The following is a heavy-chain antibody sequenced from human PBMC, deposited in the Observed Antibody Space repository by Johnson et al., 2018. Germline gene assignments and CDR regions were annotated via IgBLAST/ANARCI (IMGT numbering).Heavy chain of an antibody. CDR2: ISGSGGTT. CDR3: ARDRRSSGWITRARNFQH. J-gene: IGHJ1*01. Sequence: VQLVESGGGVVQPGRSLRLSCAASGFTFSSYSMNWVRQAPGKGLEWVSAISGSGGTTYYADSVKGRFTISRDNAKNSLYLQMNSRRAEDTAVYYCARDRRSSGWITRARNFQHWGQGTLVTVSS. D-gene: IGHD6-19*01. CDR1: GFTFSSYS. V-gene: IGHV3-21*01.